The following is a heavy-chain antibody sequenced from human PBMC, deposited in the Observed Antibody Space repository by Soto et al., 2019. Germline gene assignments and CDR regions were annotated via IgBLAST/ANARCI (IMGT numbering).Heavy chain of an antibody. CDR2: IYSGGST. J-gene: IGHJ4*02. V-gene: IGHV3-53*01. CDR1: GITVSSHY. CDR3: ARNLRSGYTYDY. Sequence: EVQLVESGGGLIQPGGSLRLSCAASGITVSSHYMSWVRQAPGKGLEWVSVIYSGGSTYYADSVKGRFTISRDNSKNTLYLQMNSLRDEDTAVYFCARNLRSGYTYDYWGQGTLVTVSS. D-gene: IGHD3-22*01.